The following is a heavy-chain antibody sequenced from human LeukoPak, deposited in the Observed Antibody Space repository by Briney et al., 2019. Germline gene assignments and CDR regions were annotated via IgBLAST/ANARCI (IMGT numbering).Heavy chain of an antibody. D-gene: IGHD4-17*01. CDR2: ISSSSSTI. Sequence: GGSLRLSCAASGFTFSSYSINWVRQAPRKGLEWVSYISSSSSTIYYADSVKGRFTISRDNAKNSLYLQMNSLRAEDTAVYYCARDNDYGDYGLDYWGQGTLVTVSS. CDR1: GFTFSSYS. V-gene: IGHV3-48*01. CDR3: ARDNDYGDYGLDY. J-gene: IGHJ4*02.